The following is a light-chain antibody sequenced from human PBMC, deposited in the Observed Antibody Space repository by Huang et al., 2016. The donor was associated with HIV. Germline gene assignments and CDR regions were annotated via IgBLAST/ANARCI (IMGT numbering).Light chain of an antibody. CDR1: QSINSN. CDR2: GAS. Sequence: EIVMTQSPATLSVSPGERVTLSCRASQSINSNVAWYQQKPGQAPRLLIYGASARATGIPARFSGSGSGTAFTLTITSLQSEDFAVYYCQQYNIRCTFGQGTKLEMK. V-gene: IGKV3-15*01. CDR3: QQYNIRCT. J-gene: IGKJ2*02.